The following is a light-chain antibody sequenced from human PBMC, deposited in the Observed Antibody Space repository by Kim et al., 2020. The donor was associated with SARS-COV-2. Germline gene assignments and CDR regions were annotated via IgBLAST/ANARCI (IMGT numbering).Light chain of an antibody. J-gene: IGKJ2*01. V-gene: IGKV3-20*01. CDR1: QTISTNY. CDR2: GAS. CDR3: QQYGSSYT. Sequence: EIVLTQSPGTLSLSPGERAALSCRASQTISTNYLAWYQQKPGQAPRLVIYGASSRATGIPDRFSGSASGTDFTLPISRLGPEDFAVYYCQQYGSSYTFGQGTKLEI.